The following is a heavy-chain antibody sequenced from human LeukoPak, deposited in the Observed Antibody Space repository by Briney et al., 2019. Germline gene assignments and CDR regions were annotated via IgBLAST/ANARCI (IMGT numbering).Heavy chain of an antibody. D-gene: IGHD1-7*01. CDR1: GFTFSDYY. CDR2: ISSSGNTI. J-gene: IGHJ6*02. V-gene: IGHV3-11*01. CDR3: ARRAGTTYYYGMDV. Sequence: GGSLRLSCAASGFTFSDYYMSWIRQVPGKGLEWVSYISSSGNTIYYADSVKGRFTISRDNAKNSLHLQMNSLRAEDTAVYYCARRAGTTYYYGMDVWGQGTTVTVSS.